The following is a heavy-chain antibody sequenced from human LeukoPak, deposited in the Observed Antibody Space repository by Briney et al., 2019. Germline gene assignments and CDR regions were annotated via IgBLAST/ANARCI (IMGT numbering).Heavy chain of an antibody. CDR3: ARDFLGSSGWYRYFVY. D-gene: IGHD6-19*01. Sequence: GGSLRLSCAASGFTVSNNYMSWVRQAPGKGLEWVSVIYSGGSTYSADSVRGRFTISRDNSKNTLYLQMNSLRAEDTAVYYCARDFLGSSGWYRYFVYWGQGTLVTVSS. CDR1: GFTVSNNY. V-gene: IGHV3-53*01. J-gene: IGHJ4*02. CDR2: IYSGGST.